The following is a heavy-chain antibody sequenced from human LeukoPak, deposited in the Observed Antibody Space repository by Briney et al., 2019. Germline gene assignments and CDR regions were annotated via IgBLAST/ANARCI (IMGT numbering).Heavy chain of an antibody. CDR2: LSGSGGST. CDR3: AKNAAGIVLMIYAPLDS. J-gene: IGHJ4*02. Sequence: GGSLRLSCAASGFTFSSHWMHWVRQAPGKGLEWVSTLSGSGGSTYYADSVKGRFTISGDESKNTLSLQMNSLRPEDTAVYYCAKNAAGIVLMIYAPLDSWGQGTLVTVSS. D-gene: IGHD2-8*01. CDR1: GFTFSSHW. V-gene: IGHV3-23*01.